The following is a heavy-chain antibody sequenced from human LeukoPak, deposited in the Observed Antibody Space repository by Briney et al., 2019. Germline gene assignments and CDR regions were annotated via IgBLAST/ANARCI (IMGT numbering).Heavy chain of an antibody. V-gene: IGHV3-48*01. CDR3: ARYRAAGRSFDY. J-gene: IGHJ4*02. Sequence: PGGSLRLSCAASGFTFSSYAMSWVRQAPGKGLEWVSYISSRGSTIYYADSVKGRFTISRDSSKNTLYLQMNSLRAEDTAVYYCARYRAAGRSFDYWGQGTLVTVSS. CDR1: GFTFSSYA. D-gene: IGHD6-13*01. CDR2: ISSRGSTI.